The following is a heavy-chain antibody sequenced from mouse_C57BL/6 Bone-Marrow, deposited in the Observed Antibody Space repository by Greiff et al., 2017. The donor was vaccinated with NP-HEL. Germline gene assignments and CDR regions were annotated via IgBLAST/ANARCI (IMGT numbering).Heavy chain of an antibody. Sequence: VQLQESGPELVKPGASVKISCKASGYAFSSSWMNWVKQRPGKGLEWIGRIYPGDGDTNYNEQFKGKATLTADKSSSTAYMQLSSLTSEDSAVYYCAKANWDFLFDYWGQGTTLTVSA. CDR2: IYPGDGDT. CDR3: AKANWDFLFDY. D-gene: IGHD4-1*01. V-gene: IGHV1-82*01. CDR1: GYAFSSSW. J-gene: IGHJ2*01.